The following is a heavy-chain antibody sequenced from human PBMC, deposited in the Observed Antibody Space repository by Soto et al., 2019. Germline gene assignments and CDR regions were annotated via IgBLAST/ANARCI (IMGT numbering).Heavy chain of an antibody. J-gene: IGHJ4*02. CDR3: ASGSMGVHQPGLSWFFDY. CDR2: IIPKLGSA. CDR1: GGGNLRDYR. V-gene: IGHV1-69*13. Sequence: SVKVSCKASGGGNLRDYRTTWVRRAPGQGLEWMGGIIPKLGSANYAQNFQGRVTVTADETTNTDYMELRSLRSDDTAVYYCASGSMGVHQPGLSWFFDYWGQGTLVTVSS. D-gene: IGHD2-15*01.